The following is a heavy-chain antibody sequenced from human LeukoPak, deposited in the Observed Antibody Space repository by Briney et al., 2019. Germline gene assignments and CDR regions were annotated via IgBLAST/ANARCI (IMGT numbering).Heavy chain of an antibody. CDR2: INHSGST. Sequence: PSETLSLTCAVYGGSFSGYYWSWIRQPPGKGLEWIGEINHSGSTNYNPSLKSRVTISVDTSKNQFSLKLSSVTAADTAVYYCAGSSITIFGVVSRPAPDYFDYWGQGTLVTVSS. D-gene: IGHD3-3*01. J-gene: IGHJ4*02. CDR3: AGSSITIFGVVSRPAPDYFDY. CDR1: GGSFSGYY. V-gene: IGHV4-34*01.